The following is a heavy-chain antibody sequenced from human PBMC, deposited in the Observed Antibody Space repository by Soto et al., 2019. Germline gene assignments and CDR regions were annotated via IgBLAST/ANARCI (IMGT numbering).Heavy chain of an antibody. Sequence: LRLSCAASGFTFSSYWMSWVRQAPGKGLEWVANIKQDGSEKYYVDSVKGRFTISRDNAKNSLYLQMNSLRAEDTAVYYCARKYSSSSPLDYGMDVWGQGTTVTVSS. V-gene: IGHV3-7*03. CDR2: IKQDGSEK. CDR3: ARKYSSSSPLDYGMDV. D-gene: IGHD6-6*01. CDR1: GFTFSSYW. J-gene: IGHJ6*02.